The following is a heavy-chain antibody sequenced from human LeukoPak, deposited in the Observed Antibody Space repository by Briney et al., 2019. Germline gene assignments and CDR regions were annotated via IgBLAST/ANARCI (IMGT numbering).Heavy chain of an antibody. V-gene: IGHV1-18*01. D-gene: IGHD2-15*01. CDR3: ARDPPVYCRGGSCYGDY. J-gene: IGHJ4*02. CDR2: ISAYNGNT. Sequence: ASVKVSCKASGCTFTSYGIIWVRQAPGQGLEWMGWISAYNGNTNYAQKLQGRVTMTTDTSTSTAYMELRSLRSDDTAVYYCARDPPVYCRGGSCYGDYWGQGTLVTVSS. CDR1: GCTFTSYG.